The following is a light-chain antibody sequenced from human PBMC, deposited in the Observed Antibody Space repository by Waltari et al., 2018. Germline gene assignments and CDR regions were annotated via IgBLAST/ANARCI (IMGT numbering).Light chain of an antibody. Sequence: QSPATLSLSPGERATLSCRASQGISSYLAWYQHKPGQPPSLLIYDASNRATGIPARFSGSGSGTDFTLTISSLEPEDFAVYYCQQRYNWPATFGPGTKVAIK. CDR3: QQRYNWPAT. CDR2: DAS. CDR1: QGISSY. J-gene: IGKJ3*01. V-gene: IGKV3-11*01.